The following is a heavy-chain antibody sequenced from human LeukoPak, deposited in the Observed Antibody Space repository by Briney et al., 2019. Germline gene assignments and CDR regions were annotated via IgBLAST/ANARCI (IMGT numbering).Heavy chain of an antibody. V-gene: IGHV4-38-2*02. Sequence: SETLSLTCTVSAYSISSGYYWSWIRQPPGKGLEWIGDINHSGSTNYNPSLKSRVTISLDTSKNQFSLRLSSVTAADTAVYYCTIMAFDYWGQGTLVTVSS. CDR3: TIMAFDY. CDR1: AYSISSGYY. CDR2: INHSGST. D-gene: IGHD5-12*01. J-gene: IGHJ4*02.